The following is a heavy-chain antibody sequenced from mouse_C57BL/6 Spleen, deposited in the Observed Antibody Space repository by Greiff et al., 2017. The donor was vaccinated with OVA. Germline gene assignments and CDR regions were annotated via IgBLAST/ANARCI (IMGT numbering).Heavy chain of an antibody. CDR1: GYAFSSSW. Sequence: QVQLKESGPELVKPGASVKISCKASGYAFSSSWMNWVKQRPGKGLEWIGRIYPGDGDTNYNGKFKGKATLTADKSSSTAYMQLSSLTSEDSAVYFCARRSWDGGYYFDYWGQGTTLTVSS. V-gene: IGHV1-82*01. J-gene: IGHJ2*01. CDR2: IYPGDGDT. CDR3: ARRSWDGGYYFDY. D-gene: IGHD4-1*01.